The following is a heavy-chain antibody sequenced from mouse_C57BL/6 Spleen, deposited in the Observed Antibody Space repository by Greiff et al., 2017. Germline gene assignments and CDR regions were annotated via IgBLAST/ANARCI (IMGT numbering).Heavy chain of an antibody. V-gene: IGHV1-64*01. CDR3: ARGDSNYVRGYFDV. J-gene: IGHJ1*03. CDR2: ILPNSGST. CDR1: GYTFTSYW. Sequence: VQLQQPGAELIKPGASVKLSCKASGYTFTSYWLYWVKQRPGQGLEWIGMILPNSGSTNYNEKFKNKATMTVDKSSSTAYMQLSSLTSEDSAVYYYARGDSNYVRGYFDVWGTGTTVTVSS. D-gene: IGHD2-5*01.